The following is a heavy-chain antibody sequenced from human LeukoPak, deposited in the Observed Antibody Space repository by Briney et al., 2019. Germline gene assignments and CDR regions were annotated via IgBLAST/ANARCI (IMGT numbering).Heavy chain of an antibody. CDR2: IYHSGST. D-gene: IGHD6-13*01. CDR1: GYSISSGYY. Sequence: PSETLSLTCTVPGYSISSGYYWGWIRQPPGKGLEWIGSIYHSGSTYYNPSLKSRVTISVDTSKNQFSLKLSSVTAADTAVYYCARVDVAAAGTPLDYWGQGTLVTVSS. CDR3: ARVDVAAAGTPLDY. V-gene: IGHV4-38-2*02. J-gene: IGHJ4*02.